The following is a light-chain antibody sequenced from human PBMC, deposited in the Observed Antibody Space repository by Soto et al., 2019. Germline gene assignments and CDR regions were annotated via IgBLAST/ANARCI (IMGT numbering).Light chain of an antibody. CDR3: CSYAGSSTPLI. J-gene: IGLJ1*01. Sequence: QSVLTQPASVSGSPGQSITISCTGTSSDVGSYNLVSWYQQHPGKAHKLMIYEVSKRPSGVSNRFSGSKSGNTASLTISWLQAEDEADYYCCSYAGSSTPLIFGTGTKVTVL. CDR1: SSDVGSYNL. V-gene: IGLV2-23*02. CDR2: EVS.